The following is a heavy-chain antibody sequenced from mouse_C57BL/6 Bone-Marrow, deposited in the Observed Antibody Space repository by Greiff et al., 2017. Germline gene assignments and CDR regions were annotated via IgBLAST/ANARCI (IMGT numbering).Heavy chain of an antibody. D-gene: IGHD1-1*01. CDR2: IDPSDSET. CDR1: GYTFTSYW. Sequence: VQLQQPGAELVRPGSSVKLSCKASGYTFTSYWMHWVKQRPIQGLEWIGNIDPSDSETHYNQKFKDKATLTVDKSSSTAYMQLSSLTSEDSAVYYCARAPNYYGSSYWYFDVWGTGTTVTVSS. CDR3: ARAPNYYGSSYWYFDV. V-gene: IGHV1-52*01. J-gene: IGHJ1*03.